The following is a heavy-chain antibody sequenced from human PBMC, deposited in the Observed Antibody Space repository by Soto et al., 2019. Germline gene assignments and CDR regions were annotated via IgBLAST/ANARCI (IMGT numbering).Heavy chain of an antibody. J-gene: IGHJ6*02. CDR1: GIPVSSNY. D-gene: IGHD3-10*01. V-gene: IGHV3-53*04. Sequence: EVQLVESGGGLVQPGGSLRLSCVASGIPVSSNYMTWVRQAPGKGLEWVSVLHSGGDTYYANSVKGRFTISRHDSTNTVVLQMNSLTAEATAVYYCARDGPYYYASRMDVWGQGTPVTVSS. CDR2: LHSGGDT. CDR3: ARDGPYYYASRMDV.